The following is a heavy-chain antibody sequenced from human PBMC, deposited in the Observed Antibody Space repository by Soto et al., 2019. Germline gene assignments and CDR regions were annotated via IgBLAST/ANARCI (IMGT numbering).Heavy chain of an antibody. Sequence: PGGSLRLSSAASGFTFSSHSMNWVRQAPGKGLEWVSYISSSSSTIYYADSVKGRFTISRDNAKSSLYLQMNSLRDEDTAVYYCARDRYLDSCSFLFDYWGQGPLFTVSS. D-gene: IGHD3-9*01. J-gene: IGHJ4*02. CDR2: ISSSSSTI. V-gene: IGHV3-48*02. CDR3: ARDRYLDSCSFLFDY. CDR1: GFTFSSHS.